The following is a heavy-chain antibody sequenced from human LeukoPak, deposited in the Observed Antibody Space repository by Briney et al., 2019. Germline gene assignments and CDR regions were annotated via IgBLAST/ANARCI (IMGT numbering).Heavy chain of an antibody. V-gene: IGHV1-46*03. CDR1: GYTFISYC. Sequence: ASVKVSCKASGYTFISYCMHWVRQAPGQGLEWMGIINPSGGSTEYAQKFQGRVTMTRDTSTSTVYMELSSLRSEDTAVYYCARDPGWKEFDYWGQGTLVTVSS. J-gene: IGHJ4*02. CDR2: INPSGGST. CDR3: ARDPGWKEFDY. D-gene: IGHD1-1*01.